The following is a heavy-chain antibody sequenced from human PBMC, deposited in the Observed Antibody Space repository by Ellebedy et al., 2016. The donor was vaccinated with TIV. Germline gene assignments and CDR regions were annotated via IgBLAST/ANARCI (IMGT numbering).Heavy chain of an antibody. V-gene: IGHV1-2*02. CDR1: GYTFIDYY. CDR3: ARDGVSESTPRIHGLDV. J-gene: IGHJ6*02. D-gene: IGHD2-8*01. CDR2: INPNSGGT. Sequence: AASVKVSCKASGYTFIDYYIYWVRQAPGQGLGWTGWINPNSGGTNYAQKFQGRVTMTRDTSISTAYMELSRLRSDDTAVYYCARDGVSESTPRIHGLDVWGQGTTVTVSS.